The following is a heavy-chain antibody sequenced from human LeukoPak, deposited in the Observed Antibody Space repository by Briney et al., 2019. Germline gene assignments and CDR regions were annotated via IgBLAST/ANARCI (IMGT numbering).Heavy chain of an antibody. CDR2: IYYSGST. V-gene: IGHV4-39*01. D-gene: IGHD6-19*01. J-gene: IGHJ4*02. Sequence: SETLSLTCTVSGGSISSSSYYWGWIRQPPGKGLEWIGSIYYSGSTYYNPSLKSRVTISVDTSKNQFSLKLSSVTAADTAVYYCARQHSSGWYGGLGFDYWGQGTLVTVSS. CDR1: GGSISSSSYY. CDR3: ARQHSSGWYGGLGFDY.